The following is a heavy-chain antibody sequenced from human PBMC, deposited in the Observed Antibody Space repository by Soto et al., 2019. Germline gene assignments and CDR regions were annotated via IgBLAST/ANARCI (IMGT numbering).Heavy chain of an antibody. CDR1: GYTFTSYA. CDR3: ARGTVVTHFDY. J-gene: IGHJ4*02. CDR2: INAGNGNT. Sequence: QVHLVQSGAEEKKPGASVKVSCKASGYTFTSYAMHWVRQAPGQRLEWMGWINAGNGNTKYSQKFQGRVTITRDTSASTAYTELRSLRCEDTAVYSCARGTVVTHFDYWGQGTLVTVSS. V-gene: IGHV1-3*05. D-gene: IGHD2-15*01.